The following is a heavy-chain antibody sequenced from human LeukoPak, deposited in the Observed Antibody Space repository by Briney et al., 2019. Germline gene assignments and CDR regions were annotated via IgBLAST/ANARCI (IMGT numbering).Heavy chain of an antibody. CDR1: GFTFSSYW. CDR2: IKQDGSEK. D-gene: IGHD4-17*01. CDR3: AKHGDYEYFDY. Sequence: GGSLRLSCAASGFTFSSYWMSWVRQAPGKGLEWVANIKQDGSEKYYVDSVKGRFTISRDNAKNSLYLQMNSLRAEDTAVYYCAKHGDYEYFDYWGQGTLVTVSS. J-gene: IGHJ4*02. V-gene: IGHV3-7*03.